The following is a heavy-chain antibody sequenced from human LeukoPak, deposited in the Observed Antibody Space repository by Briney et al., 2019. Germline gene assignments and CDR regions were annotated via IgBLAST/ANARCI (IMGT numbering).Heavy chain of an antibody. J-gene: IGHJ4*02. D-gene: IGHD3-22*01. CDR2: MNPNSGNT. V-gene: IGHV1-8*03. CDR1: GYTFTSYG. CDR3: ARTKPDNSEIYN. Sequence: GASVKVSCKASGYTFTSYGISWVRQAPGQGLEWMGWMNPNSGNTGYAQKFQGRLTITRIASISTAYMELSSLRSDDTAVYYCARTKPDNSEIYNWGQGTLVTVSS.